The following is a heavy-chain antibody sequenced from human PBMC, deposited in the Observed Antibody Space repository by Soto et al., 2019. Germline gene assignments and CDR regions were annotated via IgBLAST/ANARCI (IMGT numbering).Heavy chain of an antibody. J-gene: IGHJ4*02. CDR1: GGSISSGDYC. CDR2: IYYSGST. Sequence: SETLSLTCTVSGGSISSGDYCWSWVRQPPGKGLECIGYIYYSGSTYYNPSLKSRVTISIDKSKNQFSLKLSSVTAADTAVYYCARVTGYTYGYPFDYCGQGTLVTVYS. CDR3: ARVTGYTYGYPFDY. V-gene: IGHV4-30-4*01. D-gene: IGHD5-18*01.